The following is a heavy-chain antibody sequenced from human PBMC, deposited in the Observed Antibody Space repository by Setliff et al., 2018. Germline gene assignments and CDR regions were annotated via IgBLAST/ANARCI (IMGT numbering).Heavy chain of an antibody. J-gene: IGHJ4*02. Sequence: SETLSLTCAVSGGSISSGDASWSWVRQPPGKGLEWIGHIYTSGSTNYNPSLKSRVTISVDTSKNQFSLKLSSVTAADTAVYYCARLYGGYCSSTSCFYFDYWGQGTLVTVSS. V-gene: IGHV4-61*09. CDR2: IYTSGST. CDR3: ARLYGGYCSSTSCFYFDY. CDR1: GGSISSGDAS. D-gene: IGHD2-2*01.